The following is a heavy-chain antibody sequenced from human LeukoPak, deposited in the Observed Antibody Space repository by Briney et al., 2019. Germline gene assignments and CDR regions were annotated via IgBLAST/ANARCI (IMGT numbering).Heavy chain of an antibody. D-gene: IGHD3-3*01. V-gene: IGHV3-53*01. CDR3: ARDFFDFWGGSWV. CDR1: GFNVKTNY. J-gene: IGHJ4*02. CDR2: IFKDGST. Sequence: GGSLRLSCAVSGFNVKTNYMSWVRRAPGKGLEWVSVIFKDGSTYYGDSARGRFSISRDISKNMVYLQMSNLGAEDTAVYFCARDFFDFWGGSWVWGQGTLITVSS.